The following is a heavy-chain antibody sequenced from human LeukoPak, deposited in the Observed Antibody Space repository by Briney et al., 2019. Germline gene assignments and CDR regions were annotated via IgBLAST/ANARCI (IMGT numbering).Heavy chain of an antibody. Sequence: PSETLSLTXTVSGGSISSGSYYWSWIRQPAGQGLEWIGRIYTSGSTNYNPSLKSRVTISVDTSKNQFSLKLSSVTAADTDVYYCAREGPFLDPWGQGTLVTVSS. J-gene: IGHJ5*02. CDR3: AREGPFLDP. CDR1: GGSISSGSYY. V-gene: IGHV4-61*02. D-gene: IGHD2-21*01. CDR2: IYTSGST.